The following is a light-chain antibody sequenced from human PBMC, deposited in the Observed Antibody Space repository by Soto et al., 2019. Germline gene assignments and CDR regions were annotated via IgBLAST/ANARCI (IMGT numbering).Light chain of an antibody. CDR2: DAS. V-gene: IGKV1-5*01. Sequence: DIQMTQSPSTLPESVGDRVTITCRAGQSISNWLAWYQQKPGTAPKLLIYDASSLESGVPSRFSGSGSGTEFSLSIDSLHPDDFATYFCQHYKRLCSFGPGTKVDIK. CDR1: QSISNW. CDR3: QHYKRLCS. J-gene: IGKJ3*01.